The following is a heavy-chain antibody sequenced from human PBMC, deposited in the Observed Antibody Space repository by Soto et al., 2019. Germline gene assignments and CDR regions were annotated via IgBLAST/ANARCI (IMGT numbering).Heavy chain of an antibody. D-gene: IGHD3-10*01. Sequence: QMQLVQSGGGLVKPGGSLRLSCAASGFSFSDYYMSWIRRAPGKGLEWVSYIGASGSPIYFGDSVKGRFSISRDNTNTSLYLQMNSLRPDDTAVYYCARGTYGMDVWGQGTKVIVSS. V-gene: IGHV3-11*01. CDR2: IGASGSPI. CDR1: GFSFSDYY. CDR3: ARGTYGMDV. J-gene: IGHJ6*02.